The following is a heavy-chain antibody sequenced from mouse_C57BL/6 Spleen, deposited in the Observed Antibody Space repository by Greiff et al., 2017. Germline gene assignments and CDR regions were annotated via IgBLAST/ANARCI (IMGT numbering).Heavy chain of an antibody. J-gene: IGHJ3*01. Sequence: EVQRVESEGGLVQPGSSMKLSCTASGFTFSDYYMAWVRQVPEKGLEWVANINYDGSSTYYLDSLKSRFIISRDNAKNILYLQMSSLKSEDTATYCCARMGPGAWFAYWGQGTLVTVSA. V-gene: IGHV5-16*01. CDR1: GFTFSDYY. CDR2: INYDGSST. CDR3: ARMGPGAWFAY.